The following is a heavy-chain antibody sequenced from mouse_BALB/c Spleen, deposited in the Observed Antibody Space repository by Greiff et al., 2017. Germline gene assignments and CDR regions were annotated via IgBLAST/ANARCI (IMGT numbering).Heavy chain of an antibody. J-gene: IGHJ4*01. CDR2: IDPENGNT. Sequence: VQLQQSGAELVRPGALVKLSCKASGFNIKDYYMHWVKQRPEQGLEWIGWIDPENGNTIYDPKFQGKASITADTSSNTAYLQLSSLTSEDTAVYYCAKAYGNYNAMDDWGQGTSVTVSS. CDR3: AKAYGNYNAMDD. CDR1: GFNIKDYY. D-gene: IGHD2-10*02. V-gene: IGHV14-1*02.